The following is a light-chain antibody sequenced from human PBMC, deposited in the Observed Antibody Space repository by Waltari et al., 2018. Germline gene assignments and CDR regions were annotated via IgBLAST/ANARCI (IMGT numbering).Light chain of an antibody. CDR2: EGR. CDR3: YSYAGSNTFV. J-gene: IGLJ2*01. CDR1: SSDVGSYNL. Sequence: QSALTQPASVSGSPGQSITISCTGTSSDVGSYNLVSWYQQHPGKAPKLRIYEGRKRPAGVSNRFSGSKSGNTASLTISGRQAEDEADYYCYSYAGSNTFVFGGGTKLTVL. V-gene: IGLV2-23*03.